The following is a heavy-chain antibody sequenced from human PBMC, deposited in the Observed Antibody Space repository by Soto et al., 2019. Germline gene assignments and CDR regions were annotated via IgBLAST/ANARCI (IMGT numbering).Heavy chain of an antibody. V-gene: IGHV4-4*07. CDR3: ARESFEGWFGELGIGYYGMDV. Sequence: PSETQSLTCTVSGGSISSYYWSWIRQPAGKGLEWIGRIYTSGSTNYNPSLKSRVTMSVDTSKNQFSLKLSSVTAADTAVYYCARESFEGWFGELGIGYYGMDVWGQGTTVTVSS. CDR2: IYTSGST. J-gene: IGHJ6*02. D-gene: IGHD3-10*01. CDR1: GGSISSYY.